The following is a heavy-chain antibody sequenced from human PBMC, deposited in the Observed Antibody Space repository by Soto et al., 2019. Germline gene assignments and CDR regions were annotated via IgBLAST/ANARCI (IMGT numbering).Heavy chain of an antibody. D-gene: IGHD5-12*01. Sequence: QITLKESGPTLVKPTQTLTLTCTFSGFSLSTSGVGVGWIRQPPGKALEWLALIYWDDDKRYSPSLKCRLTITKDTHKNQVVLTMTNMDPVDTATYYCALVATLEGYFDYWGQGTLVTVSS. CDR2: IYWDDDK. CDR1: GFSLSTSGVG. V-gene: IGHV2-5*02. CDR3: ALVATLEGYFDY. J-gene: IGHJ4*02.